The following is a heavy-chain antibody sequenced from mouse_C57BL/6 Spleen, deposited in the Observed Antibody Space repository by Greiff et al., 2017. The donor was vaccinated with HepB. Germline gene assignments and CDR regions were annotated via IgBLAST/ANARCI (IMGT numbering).Heavy chain of an antibody. J-gene: IGHJ1*03. CDR2: IYPGDGDT. D-gene: IGHD1-1*01. Sequence: QVQLKQSGPELVKPGASVKISCKASGYEFSSTWMNWVKQRPGKGLEWIGRIYPGDGDTNYNGKFKGKATMTADKSSRTAYMQLSSLTSEDSAVYFCARKGVTTVVATIHWYFDFWGTGTTVTVSS. CDR1: GYEFSSTW. CDR3: ARKGVTTVVATIHWYFDF. V-gene: IGHV1-82*01.